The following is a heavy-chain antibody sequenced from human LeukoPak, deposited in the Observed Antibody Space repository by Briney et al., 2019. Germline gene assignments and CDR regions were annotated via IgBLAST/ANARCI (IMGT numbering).Heavy chain of an antibody. CDR1: GFTFSSYA. Sequence: GGSLRLSCAASGFTFSSYAMSWVRQAPGKGLEWVSAISGSGGSTYYADSVKGRFTISRDNSKNTLYLQMNSLRAEDTAVYYCAKSNGYCSGGSCVDNWFDPGGQGTLVTVSS. V-gene: IGHV3-23*01. CDR2: ISGSGGST. CDR3: AKSNGYCSGGSCVDNWFDP. D-gene: IGHD2-15*01. J-gene: IGHJ5*02.